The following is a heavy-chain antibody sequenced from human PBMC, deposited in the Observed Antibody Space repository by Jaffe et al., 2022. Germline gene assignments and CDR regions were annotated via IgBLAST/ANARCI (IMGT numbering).Heavy chain of an antibody. CDR3: ARNINMITFGGGTPGY. Sequence: QVQLVQSGAEVKKPGASVKVSCKASGYTFTGYYMHWVRQAPGQGLEWMGRINPNSGGTNYAQKFQGRVTMTRDTSISTAYMELSRLRSDDTAVYYCARNINMITFGGGTPGYWGQGTLVTVSS. V-gene: IGHV1-2*06. J-gene: IGHJ4*02. CDR2: INPNSGGT. CDR1: GYTFTGYY. D-gene: IGHD3-16*01.